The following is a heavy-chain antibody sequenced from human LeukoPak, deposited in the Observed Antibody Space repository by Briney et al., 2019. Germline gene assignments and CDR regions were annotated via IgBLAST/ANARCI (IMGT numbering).Heavy chain of an antibody. CDR3: ARRSRRYDFWSGYVDV. Sequence: GESLKISCKGSGYSFTSYWIGWVRQMPGKGLEWMGIIYPGDSDTRYSPSFQGQVTISADKSFSTAYLQWSSLKASDTAMYYCARRSRRYDFWSGYVDVWGKGTTVTVSS. CDR1: GYSFTSYW. CDR2: IYPGDSDT. V-gene: IGHV5-51*01. J-gene: IGHJ6*04. D-gene: IGHD3-3*01.